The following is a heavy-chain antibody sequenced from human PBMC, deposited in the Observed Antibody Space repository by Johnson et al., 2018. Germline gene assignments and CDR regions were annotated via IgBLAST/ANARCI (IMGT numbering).Heavy chain of an antibody. CDR2: ISTSGSSI. CDR1: GFPFSDDY. V-gene: IGHV3-11*01. CDR3: ARGHYGLDV. J-gene: IGHJ6*02. Sequence: QVQLQESGGCLVQPGWSLRLSCAASGFPFSDDYRSWIRKAPGKGLEWVLYISTSGSSIYYADSVKGLFTISRDNAKNSLYLQMNSLRADDPAVYFCARGHYGLDVWGQGTTVTVSS.